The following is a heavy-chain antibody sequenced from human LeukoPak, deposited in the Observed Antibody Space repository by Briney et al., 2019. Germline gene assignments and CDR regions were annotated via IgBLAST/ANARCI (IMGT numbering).Heavy chain of an antibody. V-gene: IGHV3-23*01. Sequence: GGSLRLSCAASGFAFSSYAMSWVRQAPGRGLEWVSAISGSGGSTYYADSVKGRFTISRDNSKNTLYLQMNSLRAEDTAVYYCATSVVIAAAGSDYWGQGTLVTVSS. D-gene: IGHD6-13*01. CDR1: GFAFSSYA. CDR2: ISGSGGST. J-gene: IGHJ4*02. CDR3: ATSVVIAAAGSDY.